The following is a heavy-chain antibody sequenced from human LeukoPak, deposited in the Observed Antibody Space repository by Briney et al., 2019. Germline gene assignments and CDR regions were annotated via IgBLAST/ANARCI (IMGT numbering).Heavy chain of an antibody. V-gene: IGHV5-51*01. CDR3: ARWTDIVVVPAAGHYGMDV. CDR1: GYSLTSYW. D-gene: IGHD2-2*01. Sequence: GESLKISCKGSGYSLTSYWIGWVRQMPGKGLEWMGIIYPGDSDTRYSPSFQGQVTISADKSISTAYLQWSSLKASDTAMYYCARWTDIVVVPAAGHYGMDVWGQGTTVTVSS. CDR2: IYPGDSDT. J-gene: IGHJ6*02.